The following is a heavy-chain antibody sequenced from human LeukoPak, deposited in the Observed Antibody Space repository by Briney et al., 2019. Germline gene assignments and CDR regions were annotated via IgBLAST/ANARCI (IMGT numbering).Heavy chain of an antibody. CDR3: ARAQQGVFGVVIIKSWGDFDI. CDR2: ISGSGGST. J-gene: IGHJ3*02. CDR1: GFTFSSYA. D-gene: IGHD3-3*01. V-gene: IGHV3-23*01. Sequence: GGSLRLSCAASGFTFSSYAMSWVRQAPGKGLEWVSAISGSGGSTYYADSVKGRFTISRDNSKNTLYLQMNSLRSDDTAVYYCARAQQGVFGVVIIKSWGDFDIWGQGTMVTVSS.